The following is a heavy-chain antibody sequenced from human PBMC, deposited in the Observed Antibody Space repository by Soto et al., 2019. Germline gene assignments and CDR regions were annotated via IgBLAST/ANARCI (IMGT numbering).Heavy chain of an antibody. CDR1: GGSISGYY. CDR2: INYFGST. D-gene: IGHD4-17*01. V-gene: IGHV4-59*12. Sequence: PSETLSLTCTVSGGSISGYYWSWIRQPPGKKLEWIGYINYFGSTNYNSSLKSRVTISVDTSKNQFSLKLSSVTAADTAVYYCARDPYADYWGQGTLVTVSS. CDR3: ARDPYADY. J-gene: IGHJ4*02.